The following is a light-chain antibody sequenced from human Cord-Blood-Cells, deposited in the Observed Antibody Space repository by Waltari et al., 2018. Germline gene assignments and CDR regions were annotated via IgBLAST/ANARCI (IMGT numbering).Light chain of an antibody. CDR1: QDISNY. V-gene: IGKV1-33*01. J-gene: IGKJ4*02. CDR3: QQYDNLPLT. Sequence: DIQMTQSPSSLSASVGDRVTITCQASQDISNYLNWYQQKPGKAPKLLIYDASNLETGAPSRFSGSGSGTDFTFTISSLHPEDSATYDCQQYDNLPLTFGGGTKVEIK. CDR2: DAS.